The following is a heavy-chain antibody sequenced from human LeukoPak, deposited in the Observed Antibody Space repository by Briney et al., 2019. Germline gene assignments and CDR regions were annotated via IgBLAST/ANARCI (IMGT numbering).Heavy chain of an antibody. Sequence: GGSLRLSCLTSGFTLSTNAMSWVRQAPGKGLEWISGISGSGASTYYADSVKGRFTISRDDSRNTLYLQMNSLRAEDTAVYYCAKDLTYYYGMDIWGQGTTVTVSS. D-gene: IGHD3-16*01. CDR3: AKDLTYYYGMDI. CDR2: ISGSGAST. V-gene: IGHV3-23*01. J-gene: IGHJ6*02. CDR1: GFTLSTNA.